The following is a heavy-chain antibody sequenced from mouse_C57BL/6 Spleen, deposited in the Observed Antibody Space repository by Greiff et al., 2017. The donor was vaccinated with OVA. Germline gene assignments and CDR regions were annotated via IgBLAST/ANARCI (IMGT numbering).Heavy chain of an antibody. Sequence: VQLKESGPGLVKPSQSLSLTCSVTGYSITSGYYWNWIRQFPGNKLEWMGYISYDGSNNYNPSLKNRISITRDTSKNQFFLKLNSVTTEDTATYYCARELWERDAMDYWGQGTSVTVSS. V-gene: IGHV3-6*01. CDR1: GYSITSGYY. D-gene: IGHD4-1*01. CDR3: ARELWERDAMDY. CDR2: ISYDGSN. J-gene: IGHJ4*01.